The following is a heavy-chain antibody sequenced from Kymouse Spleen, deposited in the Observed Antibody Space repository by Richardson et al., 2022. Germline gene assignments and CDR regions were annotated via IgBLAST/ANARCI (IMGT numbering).Heavy chain of an antibody. CDR2: IKSKTDGGTT. CDR1: GFTFSNAW. D-gene: IGHD1-26*01. Sequence: EVQLVESGGGLVKPGGSLRLSCAASGFTFSNAWMSWVRQAPGKGLEWVGRIKSKTDGGTTDYAAPVKGRFTISRDDSKNTLYLQMNSLKTEDTAVYYCTTEGEWERPYFDYWGQGTLVTVSS. J-gene: IGHJ4*02. V-gene: IGHV3-15*01. CDR3: TTEGEWERPYFDY.